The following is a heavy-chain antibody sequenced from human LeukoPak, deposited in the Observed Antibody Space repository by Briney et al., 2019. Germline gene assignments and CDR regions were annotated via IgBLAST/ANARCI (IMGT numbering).Heavy chain of an antibody. Sequence: SETLSLTCAVYGGSFSTYYWNWIRQSPGKGLEWIGEINHSGSTNSNPSLRSRVTILIDTSKNQFSLKLSSVTAADTAVYYCARFPCSGDSCYSGIRAFDIWGQGTMVIVSS. CDR3: ARFPCSGDSCYSGIRAFDI. CDR1: GGSFSTYY. D-gene: IGHD2-15*01. CDR2: INHSGST. V-gene: IGHV4-34*01. J-gene: IGHJ3*02.